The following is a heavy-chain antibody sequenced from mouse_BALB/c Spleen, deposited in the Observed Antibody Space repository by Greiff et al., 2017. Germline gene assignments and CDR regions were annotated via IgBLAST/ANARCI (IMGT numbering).Heavy chain of an antibody. CDR2: IDPANGNT. V-gene: IGHV14-3*02. CDR3: AFYDYDWYVDV. D-gene: IGHD2-4*01. CDR1: GFNIKDTY. J-gene: IGHJ1*01. Sequence: EVQLQESGAELVKPGASVKLSCTASGFNIKDTYMHWVKQRPEQGLEWIGRIDPANGNTKYDPKFQGKATITADTSSNTAYLQLSSLTSEDTAVYDWAFYDYDWYVDVWGAGTTVTVSS.